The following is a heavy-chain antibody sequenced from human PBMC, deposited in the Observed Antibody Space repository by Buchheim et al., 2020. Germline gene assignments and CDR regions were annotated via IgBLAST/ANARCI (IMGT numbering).Heavy chain of an antibody. Sequence: QLQLQESGSGLVKPSQTLSLTCAVSGGSISSGGYSWCWIRQPPGKGLEWIGYLYHSGSTYYTPSLKSRVTISVDRSQNQISLKLSAVTAADTAVYYCARAPNYGDLDWYFDLWGRGTL. D-gene: IGHD4-17*01. CDR3: ARAPNYGDLDWYFDL. V-gene: IGHV4-30-2*01. CDR2: LYHSGST. J-gene: IGHJ2*01. CDR1: GGSISSGGYS.